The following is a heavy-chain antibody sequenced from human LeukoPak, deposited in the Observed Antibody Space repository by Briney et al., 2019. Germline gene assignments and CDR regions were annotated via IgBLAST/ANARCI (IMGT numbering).Heavy chain of an antibody. CDR1: GGTFISYA. CDR3: ARGGGRGSGYYYEYFDY. D-gene: IGHD3-22*01. Sequence: SVKVSCKASGGTFISYAISWVRQAPGQGLEWMGRIIPIFGTANYAQKFQGRVTITTDESTSTAYMELSSLRSEDTAVYYCARGGGRGSGYYYEYFDYWGQGTLVTVSS. J-gene: IGHJ4*02. CDR2: IIPIFGTA. V-gene: IGHV1-69*05.